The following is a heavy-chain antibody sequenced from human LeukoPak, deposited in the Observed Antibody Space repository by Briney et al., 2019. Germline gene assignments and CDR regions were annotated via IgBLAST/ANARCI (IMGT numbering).Heavy chain of an antibody. CDR1: RFTFSSYG. V-gene: IGHV3-33*01. Sequence: GRSLRLSCAASRFTFSSYGMHWVRQAPGKGLEWVAVIWYDGSNKYYADSVKGRFTISRDNSKNTLYLQMNSLRAEDTAVYYCCRGPPVLRFLEWLSPYYYYGMDVWGQGTTVTVSS. D-gene: IGHD3-3*01. CDR2: IWYDGSNK. CDR3: CRGPPVLRFLEWLSPYYYYGMDV. J-gene: IGHJ6*02.